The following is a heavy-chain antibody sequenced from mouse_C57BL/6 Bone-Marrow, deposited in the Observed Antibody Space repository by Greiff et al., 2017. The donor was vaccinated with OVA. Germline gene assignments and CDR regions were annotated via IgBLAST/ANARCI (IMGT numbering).Heavy chain of an antibody. V-gene: IGHV1-63*01. CDR3: ATYYYGSFDY. CDR1: GYTFTNYW. J-gene: IGHJ2*01. Sequence: VQLQQSGAELVRPGTSVKMSCKASGYTFTNYWIGWAKQRPGHGLEWIGDIYPGGGYTNYNEKFKGKATLTADKSSSTAYMQFSSLTSEDSAIYYCATYYYGSFDYWGQGTTLTVSS. CDR2: IYPGGGYT. D-gene: IGHD1-1*01.